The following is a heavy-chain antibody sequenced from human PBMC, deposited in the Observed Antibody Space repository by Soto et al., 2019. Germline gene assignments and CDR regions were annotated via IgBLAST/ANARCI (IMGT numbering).Heavy chain of an antibody. D-gene: IGHD3-3*01. Sequence: QITLKESGPTLVQPTQTLTLTCTFSGFSLITSGVAVGWIRQAPRKAPEWLAFIFWDDDKRYSPSLENRLTITKDTAKNQVVLTMINIDPADTATYYFARIFDFWSGYYFSYWSRATLVTFSA. J-gene: IGHJ4*02. CDR1: GFSLITSGVA. CDR3: ARIFDFWSGYYFSY. V-gene: IGHV2-5*02. CDR2: IFWDDDK.